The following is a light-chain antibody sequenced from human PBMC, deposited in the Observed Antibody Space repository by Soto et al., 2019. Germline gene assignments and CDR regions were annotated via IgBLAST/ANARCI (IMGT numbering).Light chain of an antibody. V-gene: IGLV2-14*03. CDR1: SSDIGHYNY. CDR2: DVS. CDR3: CSYTTTTSRV. J-gene: IGLJ1*01. Sequence: QSALTQPASVSWSPGQSITISCTGTSSDIGHYNYVSWYQQHPGNAPKLIIYDVSIRASGVSDRFSGSKSGKTASLTISGLQAEDEADYHCCSYTTTTSRVFGTGTKVTVL.